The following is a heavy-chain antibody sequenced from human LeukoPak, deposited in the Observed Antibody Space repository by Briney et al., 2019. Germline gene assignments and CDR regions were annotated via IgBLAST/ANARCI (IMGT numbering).Heavy chain of an antibody. D-gene: IGHD5-18*01. CDR1: GYTFTSYY. V-gene: IGHV1-46*01. Sequence: GASVKVSCKASGYTFTSYYMHWVRQAPGQGLEWMGIINPSGGSTSYAQKFRGRVTMTRDTSTSTVYMELSSLRSEDTAVYYCAREPALFAAMVHLFDDWGQGTLVTVSP. CDR2: INPSGGST. J-gene: IGHJ4*02. CDR3: AREPALFAAMVHLFDD.